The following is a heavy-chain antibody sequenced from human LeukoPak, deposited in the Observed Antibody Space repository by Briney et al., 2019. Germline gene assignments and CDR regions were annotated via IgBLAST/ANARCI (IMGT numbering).Heavy chain of an antibody. CDR1: GFTFSNYA. CDR3: AKSDILTGYCDY. CDR2: IGGSGGNT. Sequence: GGSLRLACAASGFTFSNYAMSWVRQAPGKGLEWVSVIGGSGGNTYYADSVKGRFTISRDNSKNTLYLQMNSLRAEDTAVYYCAKSDILTGYCDYWGQGTLVTVSS. J-gene: IGHJ4*02. V-gene: IGHV3-23*01. D-gene: IGHD3-9*01.